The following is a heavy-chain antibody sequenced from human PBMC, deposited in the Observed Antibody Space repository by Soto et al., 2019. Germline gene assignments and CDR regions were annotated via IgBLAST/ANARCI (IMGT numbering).Heavy chain of an antibody. CDR1: VFTFSSYA. V-gene: IGHV3-23*01. CDR2: ISGSGGST. D-gene: IGHD2-8*01. J-gene: IGHJ4*02. CDR3: AKPGTVHVLMVYAIPDYFEY. Sequence: PGGSLRLSCAASVFTFSSYAMSWVRQAPGKGLEWVSAISGSGGSTYYADSVKGRFTISRYNSKNTLYLQMNSLRAEDTAVYYCAKPGTVHVLMVYAIPDYFEYWGQGTMVTVSS.